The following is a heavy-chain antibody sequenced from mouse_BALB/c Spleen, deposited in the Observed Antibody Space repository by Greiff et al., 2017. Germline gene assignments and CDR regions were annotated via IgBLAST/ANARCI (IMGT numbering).Heavy chain of an antibody. V-gene: IGHV5-17*02. D-gene: IGHD3-1*01. CDR1: GFTFSSFG. J-gene: IGHJ4*01. CDR3: ARSGRGAMDY. Sequence: EVMLVESGGGLVQPGGSRKLSCAASGFTFSSFGMHWVRQAPEKGLEWVAYISSGSSTIYYADTVKGRFTISRDNPKNTLFLQMTSLRSEDTAMYYCARSGRGAMDYWGQGTSVTVSS. CDR2: ISSGSSTI.